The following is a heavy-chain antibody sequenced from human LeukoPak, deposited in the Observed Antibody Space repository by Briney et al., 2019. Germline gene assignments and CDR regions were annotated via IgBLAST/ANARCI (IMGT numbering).Heavy chain of an antibody. CDR3: ALAPNSNWFDF. J-gene: IGHJ5*01. CDR1: GDSTSNFY. D-gene: IGHD2-8*01. CDR2: IHYSGSS. V-gene: IGHV4-59*03. Sequence: PSETLSLTCTVSGDSTSNFYWTWIRQSPEKGLEWIGNIHYSGSSVYNPSLKSRGTISIDTSRRQFFLKLNSVTAADTAVYFCALAPNSNWFDFWGPGILVTVSS.